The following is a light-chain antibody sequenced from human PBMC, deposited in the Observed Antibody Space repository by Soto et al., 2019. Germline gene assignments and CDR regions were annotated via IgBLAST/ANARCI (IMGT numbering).Light chain of an antibody. CDR1: QYINTR. CDR2: QTS. J-gene: IGKJ4*01. CDR3: QQRSNWLT. V-gene: IGKV3D-11*01. Sequence: EIVLTQSPATLSSFPGDRVTLAFRASQYINTRLAWYQHRPGQAPRLLIYQTSIRAAGIPARFSASGTGTDFTLTISSLEPEDFAVYYCQQRSNWLTFGGGTKVDIK.